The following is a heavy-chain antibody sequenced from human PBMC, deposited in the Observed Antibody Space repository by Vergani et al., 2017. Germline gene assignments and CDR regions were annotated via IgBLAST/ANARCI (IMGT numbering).Heavy chain of an antibody. CDR1: GGSFTSYH. Sequence: QVQLQQWGGGLLKPSETLSLTCVVNGGSFTSYHWTWIRQSPGEGLEWVGDIDHTGRPDYNPSLKSRLTISVDKSRNQFSLTLNSVTATDTAIYFCAIVNTETNGHLYYYYYIDVWGQGTAVTVS. CDR2: IDHTGRP. J-gene: IGHJ6*03. D-gene: IGHD4-11*01. V-gene: IGHV4-34*01. CDR3: AIVNTETNGHLYYYYYIDV.